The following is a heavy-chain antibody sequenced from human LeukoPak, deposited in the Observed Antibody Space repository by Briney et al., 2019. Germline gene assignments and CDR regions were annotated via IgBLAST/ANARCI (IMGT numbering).Heavy chain of an antibody. J-gene: IGHJ4*02. D-gene: IGHD5-24*01. V-gene: IGHV4-34*01. CDR3: ARHLRSLEMATSYFDY. Sequence: SETLSLTCAVYGGSFSGYYWSWIRQPPGKGLEWIGEINHSGSTNYNPSLKSRVTISVDASKNQFSLKLSSVTAADTAVYYCARHLRSLEMATSYFDYWGQGTLVTVSS. CDR2: INHSGST. CDR1: GGSFSGYY.